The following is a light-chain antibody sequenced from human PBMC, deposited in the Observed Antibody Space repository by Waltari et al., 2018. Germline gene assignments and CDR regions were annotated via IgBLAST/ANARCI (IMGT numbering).Light chain of an antibody. CDR3: QQYNNWPLT. J-gene: IGKJ4*01. CDR1: QSVRSD. CDR2: GAS. V-gene: IGKV3-15*01. Sequence: EIVVTQSPATLSVSLGERATLSCRASQSVRSDFAWYRQKPGQAPMLLIYGASTRATGVSARFSGSGSGTEFTLTITSLQSEDSAVYFCQQYNNWPLTFGGGTKVEIK.